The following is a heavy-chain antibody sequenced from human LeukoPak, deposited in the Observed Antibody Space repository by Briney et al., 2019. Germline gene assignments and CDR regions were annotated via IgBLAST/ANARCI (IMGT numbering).Heavy chain of an antibody. CDR1: GGTFSSYA. CDR2: IIPIFGTA. J-gene: IGHJ4*02. V-gene: IGHV1-69*13. Sequence: GASVKASCKASGGTFSSYAISWVRQAPGQGLEWMGGIIPIFGTANYAQKFQGRVTITADESTSTAYMELSSLRSEGTAVYYCARDALHSRPFDYWGQGTLVTVSS. CDR3: ARDALHSRPFDY.